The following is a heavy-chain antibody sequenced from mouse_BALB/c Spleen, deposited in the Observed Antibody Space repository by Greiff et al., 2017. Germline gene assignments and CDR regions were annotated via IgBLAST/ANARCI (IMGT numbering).Heavy chain of an antibody. J-gene: IGHJ4*01. D-gene: IGHD5-1*01. Sequence: VQLKESGPGLVQPPQSLSLTRPVPGFSFTSYCVHWVRQSPGKGLVWLGVIWSGGSTDYNAAFISRLSISKDNSKSQVFFKMNSLQANDTAIYYCARNWGYLYAMDYWGQGTSVTVSS. CDR2: IWSGGST. CDR3: ARNWGYLYAMDY. V-gene: IGHV2-2*02. CDR1: GFSFTSYC.